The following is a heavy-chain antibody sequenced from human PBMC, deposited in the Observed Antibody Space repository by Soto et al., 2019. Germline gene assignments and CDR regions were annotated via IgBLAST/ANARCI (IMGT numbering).Heavy chain of an antibody. Sequence: QVQLVESGGGVVQPGRSLRLSCAASGFTFSRYGMHWFRQAPGKGLEWVAVIWYDGRNKYYTDSVKGRFTISRDKSMNTLYLKMNSLSAEDTAVSYGARGLITSTHRGIDYWGQGTLVTVSS. V-gene: IGHV3-33*01. CDR1: GFTFSRYG. CDR3: ARGLITSTHRGIDY. CDR2: IWYDGRNK. J-gene: IGHJ4*02. D-gene: IGHD3-16*01.